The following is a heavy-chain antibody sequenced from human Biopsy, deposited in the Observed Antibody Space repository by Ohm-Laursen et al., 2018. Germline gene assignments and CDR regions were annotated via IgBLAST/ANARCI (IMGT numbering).Heavy chain of an antibody. J-gene: IGHJ4*02. CDR3: TRVRTFGGVIGGYYFDS. D-gene: IGHD3-16*02. V-gene: IGHV4-31*01. CDR1: GGSINSGGHF. CDR2: IYDNGDT. Sequence: TLSFSCSVSGGSINSGGHFWGWVRKSPGKGLEWIGYIYDNGDTYYNPSLMSLVSISADTSKNQVSLRLNSVTAADTAVYYCTRVRTFGGVIGGYYFDSWGQGILVTVSS.